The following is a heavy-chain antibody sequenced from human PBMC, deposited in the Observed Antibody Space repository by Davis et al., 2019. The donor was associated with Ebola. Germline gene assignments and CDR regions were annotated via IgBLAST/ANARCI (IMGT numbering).Heavy chain of an antibody. CDR1: GYTLTELS. CDR3: ATAPRVWGTYRNRPYFDY. D-gene: IGHD3-16*02. J-gene: IGHJ4*02. CDR2: FDPEDGET. Sequence: ASVKVSCKVSGYTLTELSMHWVRQAPGKGLEWMGGFDPEDGETIYAQKFQGRVTMTEDTSTDTAYMELSSPRSEDTAVYYCATAPRVWGTYRNRPYFDYWGQGTLVTVSS. V-gene: IGHV1-24*01.